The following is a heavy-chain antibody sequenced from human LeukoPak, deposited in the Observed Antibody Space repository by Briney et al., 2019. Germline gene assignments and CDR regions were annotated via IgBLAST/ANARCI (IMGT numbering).Heavy chain of an antibody. CDR1: GFTFSSYA. V-gene: IGHV3-30*04. CDR2: ISYDGSNK. CDR3: ARDGCSSTSCYFWYFDL. D-gene: IGHD2-2*01. J-gene: IGHJ2*01. Sequence: GRSLRLSCAASGFTFSSYAMHWVRQAPGKGLEWVAVISYDGSNKYYADSVKGRFTISRDNSKNTLYLQMNSLRAEDTAMYYCARDGCSSTSCYFWYFDLWGRGTLVTVSS.